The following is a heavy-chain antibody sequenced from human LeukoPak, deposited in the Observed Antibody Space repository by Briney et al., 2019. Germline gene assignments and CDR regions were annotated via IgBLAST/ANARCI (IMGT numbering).Heavy chain of an antibody. CDR2: VHTSGST. Sequence: SETLSLTCTVSGGSIRSGSYYWSWIRQAAGKGLEWIGRVHTSGSTNYNPPLESRVTISVDTSKNQFSLNLSSVTAADTAVYYCARDTYYYDSSGYSKYYFDYWGQGTLVTVSS. V-gene: IGHV4-61*02. J-gene: IGHJ4*02. D-gene: IGHD3-22*01. CDR1: GGSIRSGSYY. CDR3: ARDTYYYDSSGYSKYYFDY.